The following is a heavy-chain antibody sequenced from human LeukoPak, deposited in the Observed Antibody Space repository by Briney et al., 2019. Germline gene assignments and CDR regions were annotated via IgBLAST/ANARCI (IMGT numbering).Heavy chain of an antibody. V-gene: IGHV4-59*01. CDR2: IYYSGST. CDR1: GGSISSYY. CDR3: ARMKRDRTGASSGYYYHFDY. J-gene: IGHJ4*02. Sequence: SETLSLTCTVSGGSISSYYWSWIRQPPGKGLEWIGYIYYSGSTNYNPSLKSRVTISVDTSKNQFSLELSSVTAADTAVYYCARMKRDRTGASSGYYYHFDYWGQGTLVTVSS. D-gene: IGHD3-22*01.